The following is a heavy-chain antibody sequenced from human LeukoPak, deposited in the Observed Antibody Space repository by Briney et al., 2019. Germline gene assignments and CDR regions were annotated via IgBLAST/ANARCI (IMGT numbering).Heavy chain of an antibody. V-gene: IGHV4-34*01. J-gene: IGHJ5*02. Sequence: PSETLSLTCAVYGGSFSGYYWSWIRQPPGKGLEWIGEINHSGSTNYNPSLKSRVTISVDTSKNRFSLKLSSVTAADTAVYYCARETRYFDPWGQGTLVTVSS. CDR3: ARETRYFDP. D-gene: IGHD1-1*01. CDR1: GGSFSGYY. CDR2: INHSGST.